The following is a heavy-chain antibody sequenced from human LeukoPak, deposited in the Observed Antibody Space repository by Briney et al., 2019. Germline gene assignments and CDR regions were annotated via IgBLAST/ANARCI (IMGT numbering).Heavy chain of an antibody. CDR3: ATSIVGLTYDEHFQH. J-gene: IGHJ1*01. D-gene: IGHD1-26*01. CDR2: IFNGGST. CDR1: GFAVSSNH. Sequence: GGSLRLSCAASGFAVSSNHMNWVRQAPGKGLEWVSVIFNGGSTYYADSVKGRFTISRDNSKNTLYLQTNSLRAEDTAVYYCATSIVGLTYDEHFQHWGQGTLVTVSS. V-gene: IGHV3-53*05.